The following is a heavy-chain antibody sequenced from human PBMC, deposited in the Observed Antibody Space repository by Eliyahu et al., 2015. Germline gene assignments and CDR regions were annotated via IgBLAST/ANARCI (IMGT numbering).Heavy chain of an antibody. Sequence: QVQLVESGGGVVQPGRSLRLSCAASGFPFGXYGMHXVRQAPGKGLEWVAVIWYDGSNKYYADSVKGRFTISRDNSKNTLYLQMNSLRAEDTAVYYCARGMVRADYYYYGMDVWGQGTTVTVSS. CDR3: ARGMVRADYYYYGMDV. J-gene: IGHJ6*02. CDR1: GFPFGXYG. D-gene: IGHD3-10*01. CDR2: IWYDGSNK. V-gene: IGHV3-33*01.